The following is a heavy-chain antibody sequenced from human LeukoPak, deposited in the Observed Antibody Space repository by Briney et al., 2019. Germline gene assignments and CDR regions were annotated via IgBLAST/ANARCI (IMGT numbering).Heavy chain of an antibody. V-gene: IGHV3-30*04. J-gene: IGHJ5*02. CDR1: GFTFRSYA. CDR2: ISYDGENK. D-gene: IGHD6-19*01. CDR3: ARGYSGGWSNWFDP. Sequence: GTSLRLSCAASGFTFRSYAMHRARQAPGKGREWVAIISYDGENKFYADSVKGRFTISRDNSKNTLYLQMNSLRADDTALYYCARGYSGGWSNWFDPWGQGTLVTVSS.